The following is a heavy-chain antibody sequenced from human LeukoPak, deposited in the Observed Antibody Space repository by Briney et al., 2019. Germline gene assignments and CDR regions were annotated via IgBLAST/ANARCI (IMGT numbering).Heavy chain of an antibody. CDR3: ARVAVAEWDQTAPYFDY. V-gene: IGHV1-2*02. D-gene: IGHD1-26*01. J-gene: IGHJ4*02. CDR2: INLNSGGT. Sequence: ASVKVSCKASGYTFTGYYMHWVRQAPGQGLEWMGWINLNSGGTNYAQKFQGRVTMTRDTSISTAYMELSRLRSDDTAVYYYARVAVAEWDQTAPYFDYWGQGTLVTVSS. CDR1: GYTFTGYY.